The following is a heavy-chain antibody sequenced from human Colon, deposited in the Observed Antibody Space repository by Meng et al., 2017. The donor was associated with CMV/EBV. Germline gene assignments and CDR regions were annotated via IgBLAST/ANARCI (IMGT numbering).Heavy chain of an antibody. CDR3: ARGFNDILTGYRYAMDV. D-gene: IGHD3-9*01. V-gene: IGHV3-53*01. J-gene: IGHJ6*02. Sequence: GESLKISCAASGFTFTDYFMIWIRQAPGKGLEWVSVIYAGGTSYYANSVKGRFAISRDNSKNTLYLQMNSLRPEDTAVYYCARGFNDILTGYRYAMDVWGQGTTVTVSS. CDR1: GFTFTDYF. CDR2: IYAGGTS.